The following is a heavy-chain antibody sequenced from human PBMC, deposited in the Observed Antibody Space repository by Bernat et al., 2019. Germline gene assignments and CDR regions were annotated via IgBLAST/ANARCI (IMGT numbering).Heavy chain of an antibody. J-gene: IGHJ4*02. CDR2: IYYSGST. Sequence: QVQLQESGPGLVKPSETLSLTCTVSGGSISSYYWSWIRQPPGKGLEWIGYIYYSGSTNYNPSLKSRVTISVDTSKNQFSLKLSSVTAADTAVYYCASCDYGGNSFDYWGQGTLVTVSS. CDR1: GGSISSYY. D-gene: IGHD4-23*01. V-gene: IGHV4-59*01. CDR3: ASCDYGGNSFDY.